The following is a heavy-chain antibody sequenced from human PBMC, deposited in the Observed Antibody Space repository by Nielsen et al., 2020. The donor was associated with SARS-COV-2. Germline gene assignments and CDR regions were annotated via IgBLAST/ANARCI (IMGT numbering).Heavy chain of an antibody. CDR2: IKQDGTEK. V-gene: IGHV3-7*01. Sequence: GESLKISCAASGLIFTNAWMSWVRQAPGKGLEWVANIKQDGTEKHYVDSVKGRFTISRDNAKNSLYLQMNSLGVEDTAVYYCARDHGAITIFGVPEIGYYGMDVWGQGTTVTVSS. CDR1: GLIFTNAW. CDR3: ARDHGAITIFGVPEIGYYGMDV. J-gene: IGHJ6*02. D-gene: IGHD3-3*01.